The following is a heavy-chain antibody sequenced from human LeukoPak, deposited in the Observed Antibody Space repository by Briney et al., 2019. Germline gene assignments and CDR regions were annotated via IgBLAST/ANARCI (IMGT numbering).Heavy chain of an antibody. CDR1: GFTFGDYA. V-gene: IGHV3-49*04. CDR2: IRSKAYGGIP. D-gene: IGHD2-2*01. Sequence: GALRLSCTGSGFTFGDYAMSWVRQAPGKGLEWEAFIRSKAYGGIPEYAASVKGRFTISRDDSKNIAYVQMNSLRTEDTAVYYCTRTPSAAAPFDYWGQGSLVTVSS. J-gene: IGHJ4*02. CDR3: TRTPSAAAPFDY.